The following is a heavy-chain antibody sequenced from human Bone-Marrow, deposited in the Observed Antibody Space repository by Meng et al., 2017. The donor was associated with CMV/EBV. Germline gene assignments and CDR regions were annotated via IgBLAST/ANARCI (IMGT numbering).Heavy chain of an antibody. Sequence: GESLKISCAASGFTFSTYWMSWVRQAPGKGLEWVGRIKSKSDGETIDYAAPVRGRFIISRDDSKNTLYLQLTSLKTEDTAVYYCTTRAFWGQGTLVTVSS. CDR1: GFTFSTYW. J-gene: IGHJ4*02. CDR3: TTRAF. V-gene: IGHV3-15*01. CDR2: IKSKSDGETI.